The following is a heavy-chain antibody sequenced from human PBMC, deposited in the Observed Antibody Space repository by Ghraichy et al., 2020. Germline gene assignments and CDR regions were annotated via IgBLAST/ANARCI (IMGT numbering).Heavy chain of an antibody. CDR2: IFSNDEK. CDR3: ARIESNIVGAMGGDDAFDI. J-gene: IGHJ3*02. V-gene: IGHV2-26*01. CDR1: GFSLSNARMG. D-gene: IGHD1-26*01. Sequence: SGPTLVKPTETLTLTCTVSGFSLSNARMGVSWIRQPPGKALEWLAHIFSNDEKSYSTSLKSRLTISKDTSKSQVVLTMTNMDPVDTATYYCARIESNIVGAMGGDDAFDIWGQGTMVTVSS.